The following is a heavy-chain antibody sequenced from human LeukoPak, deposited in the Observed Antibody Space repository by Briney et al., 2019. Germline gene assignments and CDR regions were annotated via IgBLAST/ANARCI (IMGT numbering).Heavy chain of an antibody. CDR1: GGSISSYY. Sequence: TASETLSLTCTVSGGSISSYYWSWIRQPAGKGLEWIGRIYTSGSTNYNPSLKSRVTMSVDTSKNQFSLKLSSVTAADTAVYYCARSPIAAAGTRYYFDYWGQGTLVTVSS. V-gene: IGHV4-4*07. J-gene: IGHJ4*02. CDR3: ARSPIAAAGTRYYFDY. CDR2: IYTSGST. D-gene: IGHD6-13*01.